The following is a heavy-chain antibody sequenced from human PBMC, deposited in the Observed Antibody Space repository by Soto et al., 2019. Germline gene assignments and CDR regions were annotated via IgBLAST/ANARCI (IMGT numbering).Heavy chain of an antibody. J-gene: IGHJ5*02. CDR3: AREGVGWNPKANWFDP. CDR2: TYYRSKWYN. Sequence: SQTLSLTCAISGDSVSSNSAAWNWVRQSPSRGLEWLGRTYYRSKWYNDYAVSVKSRITINPDTSKNQFSLQLNSVTPEDTAVYYCAREGVGWNPKANWFDPWGQGTLVTVSS. V-gene: IGHV6-1*01. CDR1: GDSVSSNSAA. D-gene: IGHD1-1*01.